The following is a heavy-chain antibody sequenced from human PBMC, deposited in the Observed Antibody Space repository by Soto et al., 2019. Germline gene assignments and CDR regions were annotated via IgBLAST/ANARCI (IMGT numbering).Heavy chain of an antibody. CDR1: GITFSDYD. CDR2: VSSSGTTM. D-gene: IGHD6-6*01. CDR3: ARMGPRSARPSY. Sequence: QVQLAESGGGLVEPGGYLRISCAASGITFSDYDMSWIRQSPGKGLEWVSFVSSSGTTMYFADSVKGRFTISRDNAKNSLYLQMNSLRAEDPAVYNCARMGPRSARPSYWGQGTLITVSS. J-gene: IGHJ4*02. V-gene: IGHV3-11*01.